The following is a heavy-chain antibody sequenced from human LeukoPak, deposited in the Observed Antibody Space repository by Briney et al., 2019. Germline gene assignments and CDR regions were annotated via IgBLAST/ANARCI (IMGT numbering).Heavy chain of an antibody. V-gene: IGHV4-59*01. CDR1: GGSISSYY. D-gene: IGHD3-10*01. CDR2: IYYSGST. Sequence: SETLSPTCTVSGGSISSYYWSWIRQPPGKGLEWIGYIYYSGSTNYNPSLKSRVTISVDTSKNQFSLKLSSVTAADTAVYYCASSYYYGSGSYYDSFDYWGQGTLVTVSS. J-gene: IGHJ4*02. CDR3: ASSYYYGSGSYYDSFDY.